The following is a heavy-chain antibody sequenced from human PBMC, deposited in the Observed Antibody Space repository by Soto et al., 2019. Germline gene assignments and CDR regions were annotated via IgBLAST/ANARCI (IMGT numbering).Heavy chain of an antibody. CDR2: ISGSGGST. CDR3: AKDLRFLEWLFRRYYFDY. CDR1: GFTFSSYA. D-gene: IGHD3-3*01. V-gene: IGHV3-23*01. Sequence: PGRSLRLSCAASGFTFSSYAMSWVRQAPGKGLEWVSAISGSGGSTYYADSVKGRFTISRDNSKNTLYLQMNSLRAEDTAVYYCAKDLRFLEWLFRRYYFDYWGQGTLVTVSS. J-gene: IGHJ4*02.